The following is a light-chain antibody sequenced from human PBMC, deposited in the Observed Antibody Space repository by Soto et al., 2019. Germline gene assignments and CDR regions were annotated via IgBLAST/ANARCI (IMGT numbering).Light chain of an antibody. CDR1: QTINRW. Sequence: IQMTQSPSTLSAWVVDIVAGTFLASQTINRWLAWHQQKPGKAPKLLIYEASSLESGVPSRFGGSGSGTEFTLTISSLQPEDFASYYCLQDHGVSWTFGQGTKVDI. CDR2: EAS. CDR3: LQDHGVSWT. V-gene: IGKV1-5*03. J-gene: IGKJ1*01.